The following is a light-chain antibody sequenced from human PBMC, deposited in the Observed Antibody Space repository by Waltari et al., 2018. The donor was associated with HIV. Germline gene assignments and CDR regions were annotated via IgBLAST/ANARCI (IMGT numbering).Light chain of an antibody. CDR2: GAS. CDR3: QQYDVWPLT. V-gene: IGKV3-15*01. Sequence: IGLMLPPATLAVSPVVRATLSCRASQSVGLNFAWYQQRPGQPPKLLVYGASTRTSDTSTRFSARGSGTEFTLTITSIRPEDFATYFCQQYDVWPLTFGGGT. CDR1: QSVGLN. J-gene: IGKJ4*01.